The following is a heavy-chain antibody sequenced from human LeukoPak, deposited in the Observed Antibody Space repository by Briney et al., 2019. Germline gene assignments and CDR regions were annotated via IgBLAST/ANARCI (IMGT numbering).Heavy chain of an antibody. J-gene: IGHJ4*02. CDR1: GFTFRNYW. CDR3: AKEAYRYDYCDY. V-gene: IGHV3-30*18. Sequence: PGGSLRLSCGASGFTFRNYWMHWVRQAPGKGLEWVAVISYDGSNKYYADSVKGRFTISRDNSKSTLYLQMNSLRAEDTAVYYCAKEAYRYDYCDYWGQGTLVTVSS. D-gene: IGHD5-18*01. CDR2: ISYDGSNK.